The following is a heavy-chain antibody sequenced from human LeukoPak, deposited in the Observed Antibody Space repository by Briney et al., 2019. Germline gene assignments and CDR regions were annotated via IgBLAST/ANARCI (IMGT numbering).Heavy chain of an antibody. CDR2: IFESQTT. Sequence: PSETLSLTCTVPGGSISGYYWSWMRQPPGKGLEWVGYIFESQTTGYNPSLESRVTISQDTSRNQFSLKLSSVTAADTAVYYCARWSEGLDYWGQGTLVTVSS. D-gene: IGHD1-26*01. CDR3: ARWSEGLDY. CDR1: GGSISGYY. J-gene: IGHJ4*02. V-gene: IGHV4-59*01.